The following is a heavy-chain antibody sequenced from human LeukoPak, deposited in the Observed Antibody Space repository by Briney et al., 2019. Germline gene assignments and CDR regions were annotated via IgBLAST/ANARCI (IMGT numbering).Heavy chain of an antibody. J-gene: IGHJ4*02. CDR1: GYSFTNYW. D-gene: IGHD2-15*01. Sequence: GESLKISCKGSGYSFTNYWIGRVRQMPGKGLEWMGIIHPGDSDTRYSPSFQGQVTISADKSISTAYLQWSSLRASDSAMYYCALKSRGYCSGGRCYIGYWGQGTLVTVSS. V-gene: IGHV5-51*01. CDR3: ALKSRGYCSGGRCYIGY. CDR2: IHPGDSDT.